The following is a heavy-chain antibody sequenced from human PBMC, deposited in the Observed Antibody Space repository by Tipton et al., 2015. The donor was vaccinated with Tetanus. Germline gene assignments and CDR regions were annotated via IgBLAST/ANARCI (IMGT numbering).Heavy chain of an antibody. CDR3: ARIYDFWSGYYSDH. Sequence: TLSLTCTVSGGSVRSAESYWSWIRQAPGKGLEWIAYVDNGGRTNFNPSLKSRLIISMDTSKNQFSLKLSSVTAADTAVYYCARIYDFWSGYYSDHWGQGTLVTVSS. J-gene: IGHJ4*02. CDR2: VDNGGRT. CDR1: GGSVRSAESY. D-gene: IGHD3-3*01. V-gene: IGHV4-61*08.